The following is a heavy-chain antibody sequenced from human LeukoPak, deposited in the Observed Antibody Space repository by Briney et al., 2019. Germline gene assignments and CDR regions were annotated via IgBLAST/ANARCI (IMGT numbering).Heavy chain of an antibody. CDR3: AKDLFLSGYDYSGDY. CDR2: IWYDGSNK. D-gene: IGHD5-12*01. CDR1: GFTFSTYV. Sequence: GGSLRLSCAASGFTFSTYVMSWVRQAPGKGLEWVAVIWYDGSNKYYADSVKGRFTISRDNSKNTLYLQMNSLRAEDTAVYYCAKDLFLSGYDYSGDYWGQGTLVTVSS. J-gene: IGHJ4*02. V-gene: IGHV3-33*06.